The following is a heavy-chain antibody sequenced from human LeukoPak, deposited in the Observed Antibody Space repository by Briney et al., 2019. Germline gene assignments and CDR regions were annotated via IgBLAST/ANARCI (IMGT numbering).Heavy chain of an antibody. V-gene: IGHV1-18*01. CDR1: GYTFTSYG. CDR2: LSAYNGNT. Sequence: ASVKVSCKASGYTFTSYGISWVRQAPGQGLEWMGWLSAYNGNTNYAQKLQGRVTMTTDTSTSTAYMELRSLRSDDTAVYYCARVPKPGYCSSTSCYDYWGQGTLVTVSS. CDR3: ARVPKPGYCSSTSCYDY. J-gene: IGHJ4*02. D-gene: IGHD2-2*01.